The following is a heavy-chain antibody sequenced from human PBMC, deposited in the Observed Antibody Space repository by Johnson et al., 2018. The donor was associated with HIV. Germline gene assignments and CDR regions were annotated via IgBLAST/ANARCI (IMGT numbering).Heavy chain of an antibody. J-gene: IGHJ3*02. CDR2: IYSGGST. Sequence: QVQLVESGGGLVQPGGSLRLSCVGSGFTFSSYAMHWVRQAPGKGLEWVAVIYSGGSTYYADSVKGRFTISRDNSKNTLYLQMNSLRAEDTAVYYCARAYTYGAFDIWGQGTMVTVSS. D-gene: IGHD5-18*01. CDR1: GFTFSSYA. CDR3: ARAYTYGAFDI. V-gene: IGHV3-NL1*01.